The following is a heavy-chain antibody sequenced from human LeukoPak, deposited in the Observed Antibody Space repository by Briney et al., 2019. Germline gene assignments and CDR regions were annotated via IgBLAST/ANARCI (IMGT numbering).Heavy chain of an antibody. J-gene: IGHJ5*02. D-gene: IGHD3-22*01. CDR1: GDSISNYY. V-gene: IGHV4-4*09. Sequence: SETLSLTCTVSGDSISNYYWSWIRQPPGKGLEWIGYIYTSGSTSYNPSLKSRLTISVDTSKNQFSLKLSSVTAADTAVYYCARVFGSGYYYVYNWFDPWGQGTLVTVSS. CDR2: IYTSGST. CDR3: ARVFGSGYYYVYNWFDP.